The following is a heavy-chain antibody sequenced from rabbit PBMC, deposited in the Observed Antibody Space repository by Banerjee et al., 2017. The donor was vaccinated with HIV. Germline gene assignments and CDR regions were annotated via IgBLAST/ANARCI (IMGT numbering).Heavy chain of an antibody. D-gene: IGHD4-1*01. CDR2: IYTSSGST. V-gene: IGHV1S43*01. Sequence: QQQLEESGGGLVKPGGTLTLTCKAPGIDFSSSYWICWVRQAPGKGLELIACIYTSSGSTWYASWVNGRFTISRSTSLNTVDLKMTSLTAADTATYFCARDSSGWGTTRLDLWGPGTLVTVS. CDR3: ARDSSGWGTTRLDL. CDR1: GIDFSSSYW. J-gene: IGHJ3*01.